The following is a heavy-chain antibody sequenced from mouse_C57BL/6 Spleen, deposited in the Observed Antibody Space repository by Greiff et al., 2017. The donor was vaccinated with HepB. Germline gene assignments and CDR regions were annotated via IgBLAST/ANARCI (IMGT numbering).Heavy chain of an antibody. J-gene: IGHJ3*01. CDR3: AREMGYSNHPWFAY. CDR2: IYPSDSET. Sequence: QVQLKQPGAELVRPGSSVKLSCKASGYTFTSYWMDWVKQRPGQGLEWIGNIYPSDSETHYNQKFKDKATLTVDKSSSTAYMQLSSLTSEDSAVYYCAREMGYSNHPWFAYWGQGTLVTVSA. D-gene: IGHD2-5*01. CDR1: GYTFTSYW. V-gene: IGHV1-61*01.